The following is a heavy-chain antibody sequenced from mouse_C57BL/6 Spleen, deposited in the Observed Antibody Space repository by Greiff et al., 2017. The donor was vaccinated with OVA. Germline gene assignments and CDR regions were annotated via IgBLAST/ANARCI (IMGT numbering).Heavy chain of an antibody. V-gene: IGHV14-3*01. CDR1: GFNFKNTY. Sequence: EVQLQQSVAELVRPGASVKLSCTASGFNFKNTYMHWVKQRPEQGLEWIGRIDPANGNTKYAPKFQGKATITADTSSNTAYLQLSSLTSEDAAIYCCAREDYGSSCGFAYWGQGTLVTVSA. D-gene: IGHD1-1*01. CDR3: AREDYGSSCGFAY. J-gene: IGHJ3*01. CDR2: IDPANGNT.